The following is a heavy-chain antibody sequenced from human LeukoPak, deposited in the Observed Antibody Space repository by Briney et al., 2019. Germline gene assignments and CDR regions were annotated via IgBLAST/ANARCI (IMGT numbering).Heavy chain of an antibody. D-gene: IGHD2-2*01. CDR1: GFTFGDYA. CDR3: TRETIVVVPAAIFYYGMDV. V-gene: IGHV3-49*04. J-gene: IGHJ6*04. CDR2: IRSKAYGGTT. Sequence: GRSLRLSCTASGFTFGDYAMSWVRQAPGKGLEWVGFIRSKAYGGTTEYAASVKGRFTISRDDSKSIAYLQMNSLKTEDTAVYYCTRETIVVVPAAIFYYGMDVWAKGPRSPSPQ.